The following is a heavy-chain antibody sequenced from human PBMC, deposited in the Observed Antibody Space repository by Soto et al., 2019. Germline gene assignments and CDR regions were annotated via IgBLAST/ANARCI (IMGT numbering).Heavy chain of an antibody. CDR1: GGSISSGDYY. CDR3: ARVGYSSSRYYYYGMDV. V-gene: IGHV4-30-4*01. D-gene: IGHD6-13*01. CDR2: IYYSGST. Sequence: SSETLSLTCTVSGGSISSGDYYWSWIRQPPGKGLEWIGYIYYSGSTYYNPSLKSRVTISVDTSKNQFSLKLSSVTAADTAVYYCARVGYSSSRYYYYGMDVWGQGTTVTVSS. J-gene: IGHJ6*02.